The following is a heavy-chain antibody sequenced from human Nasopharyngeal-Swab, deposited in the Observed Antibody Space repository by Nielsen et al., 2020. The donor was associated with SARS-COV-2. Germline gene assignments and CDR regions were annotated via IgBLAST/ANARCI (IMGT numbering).Heavy chain of an antibody. V-gene: IGHV3-49*04. J-gene: IGHJ6*03. Sequence: GGSLRLSCAASGFAFGSYAMNWVCQAPGKGLEWVSFIRSTPYGATTEYAASVKGRFTFSRDDSKSVVYLQMNSLETEDTAVYYCTRGRRPDANTLYFYMDVWGKGTTVTVSS. CDR1: GFAFGSYA. CDR2: IRSTPYGATT. D-gene: IGHD1-14*01. CDR3: TRGRRPDANTLYFYMDV.